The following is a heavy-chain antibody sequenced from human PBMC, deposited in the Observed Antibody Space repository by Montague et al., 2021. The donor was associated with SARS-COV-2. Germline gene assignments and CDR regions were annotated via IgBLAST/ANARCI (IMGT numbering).Heavy chain of an antibody. Sequence: SETLSLTCTVSGVSISSAHYGWGWVPQTPGKGLKWFGNIIYDRTSRSNPSLHSPVTISIYKSKCKLTLSLSSATAADTAVYFCARYDAWYVAPYVLDYWGQGTVVTVSS. D-gene: IGHD6-13*01. CDR2: IIYDRTS. CDR1: GVSISSAHYG. CDR3: ARYDAWYVAPYVLDY. J-gene: IGHJ4*02. V-gene: IGHV4-39*01.